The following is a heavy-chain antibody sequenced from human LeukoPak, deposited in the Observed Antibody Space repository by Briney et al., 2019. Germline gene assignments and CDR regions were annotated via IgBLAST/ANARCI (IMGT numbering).Heavy chain of an antibody. V-gene: IGHV3-23*01. D-gene: IGHD6-19*01. J-gene: IGHJ4*02. CDR1: GFTFSSYA. Sequence: PGGSLRLSCAASGFTFSSYAMSSVRQAPGEGLEWVSAISGNGGSTYYADSVKGRFTISRDNSKNTLYLQMNSLRAEDTAVYYCTRRRYGWTPAYYFDYWGQGTLVTVSS. CDR2: ISGNGGST. CDR3: TRRRYGWTPAYYFDY.